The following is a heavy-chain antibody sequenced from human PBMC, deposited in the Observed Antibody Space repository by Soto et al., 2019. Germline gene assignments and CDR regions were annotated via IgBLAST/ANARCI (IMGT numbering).Heavy chain of an antibody. J-gene: IGHJ4*02. V-gene: IGHV3-21*04. CDR1: GVNLSVYS. D-gene: IGHD2-15*01. Sequence: PGGSTRLSCASSGVNLSVYSMTGARKKPGRGLEWVSCNCSSTGRYIYYADSVKGRFTISRDNSKTTLYLQMNSLGAEDTAVYYCAKVGSSLHSYGGVGSFYSLSDYWGQGTLVTGSS. CDR3: AKVGSSLHSYGGVGSFYSLSDY. CDR2: NCSSTGRYI.